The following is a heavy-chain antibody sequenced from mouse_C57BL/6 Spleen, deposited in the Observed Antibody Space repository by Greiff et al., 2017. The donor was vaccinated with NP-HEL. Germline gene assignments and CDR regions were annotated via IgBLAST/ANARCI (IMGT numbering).Heavy chain of an antibody. V-gene: IGHV3-5*01. D-gene: IGHD4-1*01. CDR3: ARERESPNWAYFDY. CDR2: IYYSGTI. J-gene: IGHJ2*01. Sequence: EVKLVESGPGLVKPSQTVFLTCTVTGISITTGNYRWSWIRQFPGNKLEWIGYIYYSGTITYNPSLTSRTTITRDTPKNQFFLEMNSLTAEDTATYYCARERESPNWAYFDYWGQGTTLTVSS. CDR1: GISITTGNYR.